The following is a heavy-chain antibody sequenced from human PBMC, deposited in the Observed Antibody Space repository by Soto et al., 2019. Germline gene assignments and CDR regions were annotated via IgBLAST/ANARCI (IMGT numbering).Heavy chain of an antibody. CDR3: ARGGRRWYSGGFDP. Sequence: VKVACTASGGPFSSYAITWARQAPGQGLEWMGGIIPIFGTANYAQKFQGRVTITADESTSTAYLELSSLRSEDTAVYYCARGGRRWYSGGFDPWRHGPLVTLAS. CDR1: GGPFSSYA. D-gene: IGHD6-13*01. V-gene: IGHV1-69*13. CDR2: IIPIFGTA. J-gene: IGHJ5*02.